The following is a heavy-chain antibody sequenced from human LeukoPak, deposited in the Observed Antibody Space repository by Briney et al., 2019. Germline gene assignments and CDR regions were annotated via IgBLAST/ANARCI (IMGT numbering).Heavy chain of an antibody. CDR1: GFTFGSYG. J-gene: IGHJ4*02. CDR3: AKQVRGVITYYFDY. V-gene: IGHV3-30*18. D-gene: IGHD3-10*01. Sequence: GRSLRLSCAASGFTFGSYGMHWVRQAPGKGLEWVAVISYDGSNKYYADSVKGRFTTSRDNSKNTLYLQMNSLRAEDTAVYYCAKQVRGVITYYFDYWGQGTLVTVSS. CDR2: ISYDGSNK.